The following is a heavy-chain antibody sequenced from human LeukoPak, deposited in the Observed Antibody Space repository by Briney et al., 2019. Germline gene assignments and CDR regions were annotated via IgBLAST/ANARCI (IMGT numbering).Heavy chain of an antibody. V-gene: IGHV3-48*01. D-gene: IGHD3-9*01. CDR3: ARDNDWTKKYNRFDP. Sequence: GGSLRLSCAASGFTFSSYSMNWVRQAPGKGLEWVSYISSSSSTIYYADSVKGRFTISRDNAKNSLYLQMNSLRAEDTAVYYCARDNDWTKKYNRFDPWGQGTLVTVSS. CDR1: GFTFSSYS. CDR2: ISSSSSTI. J-gene: IGHJ5*02.